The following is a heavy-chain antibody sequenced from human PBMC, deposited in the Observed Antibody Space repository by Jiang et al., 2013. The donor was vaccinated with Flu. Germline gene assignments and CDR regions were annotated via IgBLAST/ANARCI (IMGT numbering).Heavy chain of an antibody. CDR3: ARDTSWYGTAWFTH. J-gene: IGHJ5*02. CDR2: IIPIFGTT. Sequence: GAEVKKPGSSVKVSCRASGGTFSSYAFSWVRQAPGQGLEWVGGIIPIFGTTNYAQKFQGRVTITADESTTTAYMELYSLTSEDTAVYYCARDTSWYGTAWFTHWGQGTLITVSS. V-gene: IGHV1-69*01. D-gene: IGHD2-8*02. CDR1: GGTFSSYA.